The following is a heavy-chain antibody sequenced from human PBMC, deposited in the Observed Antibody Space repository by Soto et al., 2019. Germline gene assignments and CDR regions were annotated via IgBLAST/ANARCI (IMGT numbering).Heavy chain of an antibody. D-gene: IGHD2-21*02. CDR1: GDSIGGVGY. CDR3: ARSGVTGIVIPSHWFDP. Sequence: SETLSLTCTVSGDSIGGVGYWSWIRQCPGRGLEWIGCISSSGSTYYNPALNNRISLSLDTSQNQFSLKLLSVTAADTAIYYCARSGVTGIVIPSHWFDPWGQGTLVTVSS. V-gene: IGHV4-31*03. CDR2: ISSSGST. J-gene: IGHJ5*02.